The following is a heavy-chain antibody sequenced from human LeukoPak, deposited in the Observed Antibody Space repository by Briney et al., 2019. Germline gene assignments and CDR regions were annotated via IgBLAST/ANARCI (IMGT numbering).Heavy chain of an antibody. V-gene: IGHV4-39*01. Sequence: SETLSLTCTVSGGSISSSSYYWGWIRQPPGKGLDWIGSIYYSGSTYYNPSLKSLVTISVDTSKTQFSLKRSSVTAADTAVYYCARRKGRDGYNPEPPDYWGQGTLVTVSS. CDR1: GGSISSSSYY. D-gene: IGHD5-24*01. J-gene: IGHJ4*02. CDR2: IYYSGST. CDR3: ARRKGRDGYNPEPPDY.